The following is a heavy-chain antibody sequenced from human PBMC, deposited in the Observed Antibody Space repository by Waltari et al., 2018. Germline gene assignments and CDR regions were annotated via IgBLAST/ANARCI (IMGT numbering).Heavy chain of an antibody. J-gene: IGHJ4*02. V-gene: IGHV3-15*01. CDR3: TTEGGAQSY. D-gene: IGHD3-16*01. CDR2: MKSKTDGGTT. Sequence: EVQLVESGGGLVKPGGSLRLSCAASGFTFRNAWMSWVRQAPGKGRGGVGRMKSKTDGGTTDYAAPVKGRFTISRDDSKNTLYLQMNSLKTEDTAVYYCTTEGGAQSYWGQGTLVTVSS. CDR1: GFTFRNAW.